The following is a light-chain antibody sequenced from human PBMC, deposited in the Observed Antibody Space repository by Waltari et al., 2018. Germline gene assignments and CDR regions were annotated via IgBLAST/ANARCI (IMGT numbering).Light chain of an antibody. Sequence: EIVLTQSPGTLSLSPGDRATLSCRASQSVPSTRLAWYQQKPGQAPRLLIFDASIRATGVADRFIGSRSGTDFTLTISRLDPEDFAVYYCHQYGSSPVTFGQGTRLEIK. J-gene: IGKJ2*01. CDR1: QSVPSTR. CDR2: DAS. V-gene: IGKV3-20*01. CDR3: HQYGSSPVT.